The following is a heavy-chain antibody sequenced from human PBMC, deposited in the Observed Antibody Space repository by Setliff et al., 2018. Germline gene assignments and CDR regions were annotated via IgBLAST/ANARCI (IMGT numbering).Heavy chain of an antibody. Sequence: ASVKVSCKASGYTFTSYDINWVRQATGQGLEWMGWMNPNSGNTGYAQKFQGRVTITRDTSASTAYMELSSLRSEDTAVYYCARGAYDSYYFDYWGQGTLVTVSS. CDR1: GYTFTSYD. CDR2: MNPNSGNT. J-gene: IGHJ4*02. V-gene: IGHV1-8*01. CDR3: ARGAYDSYYFDY. D-gene: IGHD3-16*01.